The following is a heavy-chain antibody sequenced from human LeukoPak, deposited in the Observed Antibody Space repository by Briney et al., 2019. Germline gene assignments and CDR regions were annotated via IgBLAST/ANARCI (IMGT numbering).Heavy chain of an antibody. J-gene: IGHJ4*02. Sequence: SETLSLTCTVSGVSISSSYSYWGWIRQPPGMGLEWIGSIYYTGDTYYNASLKSQVSISIDTSKNQFSLKLTSVTAADTAVYYCARQTGSGLFILPGGQGTLVTVSS. CDR1: GVSISSSYSY. CDR3: ARQTGSGLFILP. CDR2: IYYTGDT. V-gene: IGHV4-39*01. D-gene: IGHD3/OR15-3a*01.